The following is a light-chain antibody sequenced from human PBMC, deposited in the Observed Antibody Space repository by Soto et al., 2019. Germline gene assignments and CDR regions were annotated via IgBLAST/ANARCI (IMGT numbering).Light chain of an antibody. Sequence: ENVLTQSPGTLSLSPGERATLSCRASQSVSSSYLAWYQQKPGQAPRLLIYGASSRNTGIPDRFSGSGSGTDFTLTISRVAPEDFAVYYYQQDGSSPWLNFGGGTKVDI. CDR1: QSVSSSY. V-gene: IGKV3-20*01. CDR2: GAS. J-gene: IGKJ4*01. CDR3: QQDGSSPWLN.